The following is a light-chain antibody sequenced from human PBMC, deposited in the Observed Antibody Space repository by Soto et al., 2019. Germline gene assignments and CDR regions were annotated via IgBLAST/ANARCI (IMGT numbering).Light chain of an antibody. J-gene: IGKJ5*01. CDR1: QSVRTY. Sequence: IGMTPSPVTVSFSPGERATIYCRASQSVRTYLAWYQVKPGQAPRLLIYDASRRASGVPARFSGSGSGTDFTLTISSLEPEDFALHYCQKRYTGPRITGGEGTRRESK. CDR3: QKRYTGPRIT. CDR2: DAS. V-gene: IGKV3-11*01.